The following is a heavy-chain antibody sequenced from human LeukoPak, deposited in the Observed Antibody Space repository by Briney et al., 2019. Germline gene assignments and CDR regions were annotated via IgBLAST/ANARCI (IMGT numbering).Heavy chain of an antibody. V-gene: IGHV1-69*05. CDR1: GGTFSSYA. J-gene: IGHJ6*03. D-gene: IGHD3-10*01. Sequence: ASVKVSCKASGGTFSSYAISWVPQAPGQGLKWMGRIIPIFGTANYAQKFQGRVTITTDESTSTAYMELSSLRSEDTAVYYCARSGGPGEGYTYYYYMVVSGKGTTVTVSS. CDR3: ARSGGPGEGYTYYYYMVV. CDR2: IIPIFGTA.